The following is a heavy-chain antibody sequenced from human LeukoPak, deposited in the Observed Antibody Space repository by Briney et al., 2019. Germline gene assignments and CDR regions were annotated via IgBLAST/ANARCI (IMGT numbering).Heavy chain of an antibody. V-gene: IGHV4-4*07. CDR2: FYTIGST. CDR3: ARSAPSVTSYYFDS. Sequence: PSETLSLTCTVSGDSISRYYLSWIRQPAGKGLEWIGRFYTIGSTNYNPSLKSRVTMSLDTSKNQFSLTLNSVTAADTAVYYCARSAPSVTSYYFDSWGQGTLVTVSS. J-gene: IGHJ4*02. CDR1: GDSISRYY. D-gene: IGHD4-17*01.